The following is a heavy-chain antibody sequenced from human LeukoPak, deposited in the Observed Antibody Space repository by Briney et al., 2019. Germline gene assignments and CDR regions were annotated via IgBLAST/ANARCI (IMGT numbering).Heavy chain of an antibody. Sequence: GGSLRLSCAASGFTFSSYSMNWVRQAPGKGLEWVSSISSSSSYIYYADSVKGRFTISRDNAKNSLYLQMNSLRAEDTAVYYCARDRGAYCSGGSCSDLDYWGQGTLVTVSS. J-gene: IGHJ4*02. CDR1: GFTFSSYS. D-gene: IGHD2-15*01. CDR3: ARDRGAYCSGGSCSDLDY. V-gene: IGHV3-21*01. CDR2: ISSSSSYI.